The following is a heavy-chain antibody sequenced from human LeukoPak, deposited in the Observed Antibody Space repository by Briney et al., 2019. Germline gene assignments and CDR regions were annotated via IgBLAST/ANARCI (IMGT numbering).Heavy chain of an antibody. V-gene: IGHV4-34*01. D-gene: IGHD6-19*01. J-gene: IGHJ4*02. CDR1: GGSFSGYY. CDR2: INHSGST. Sequence: PETLSLTCAVYGGSFSGYYWSWIRQPPGKGLEWIGEINHSGSTNYNPSLKSRVTISVDTSKNQFSLKLSSVTAADTAVYYCARRIAVAGDFDYWGQGTLVTVSS. CDR3: ARRIAVAGDFDY.